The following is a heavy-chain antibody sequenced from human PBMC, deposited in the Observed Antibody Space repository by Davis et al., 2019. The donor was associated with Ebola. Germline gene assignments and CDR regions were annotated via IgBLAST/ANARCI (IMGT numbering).Heavy chain of an antibody. CDR1: GDSVSSGG. CDR3: VRGWGRSGLDV. Sequence: HSQTLSLTCAISGDSVSSGGWNWIRQSPSRGLEWLGRTYYSSSKWYNDYAVSVKSRITINPDTSTNQLSLQLNSVTPEDTAVYYCVRGWGRSGLDVWGQGTTVTVSS. CDR2: TYYSSSKWYN. D-gene: IGHD3-16*01. J-gene: IGHJ6*02. V-gene: IGHV6-1*01.